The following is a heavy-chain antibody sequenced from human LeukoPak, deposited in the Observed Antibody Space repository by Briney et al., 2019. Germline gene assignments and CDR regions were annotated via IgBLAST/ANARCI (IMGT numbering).Heavy chain of an antibody. CDR1: GFTYSSYL. CDR3: ARGGAFPDY. J-gene: IGHJ4*02. V-gene: IGHV3-7*05. D-gene: IGHD1-26*01. Sequence: GGSLRLSCAASGFTYSSYLMICVRQAPGEGLEWVANIKPDGSDKSYMDSVKGRFTISRDNAKDSLYLRMNSLRAEDTAVYYCARGGAFPDYWGQGTLVTVSS. CDR2: IKPDGSDK.